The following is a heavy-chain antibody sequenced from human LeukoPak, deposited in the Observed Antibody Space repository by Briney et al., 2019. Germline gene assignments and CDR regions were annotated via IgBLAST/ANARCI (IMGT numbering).Heavy chain of an antibody. CDR2: ISSSGSIK. Sequence: GGSLRLSCAASGFTFSDFYMSWIRQAPGKGLEWLSYISSSGSIKFFADSVKGRFTISRDNARNSLFLQMNSLRAEDTAVYYCARDPRPYSSDRAYFDHWGQGTLVTVSS. J-gene: IGHJ4*02. CDR3: ARDPRPYSSDRAYFDH. CDR1: GFTFSDFY. D-gene: IGHD2-15*01. V-gene: IGHV3-11*04.